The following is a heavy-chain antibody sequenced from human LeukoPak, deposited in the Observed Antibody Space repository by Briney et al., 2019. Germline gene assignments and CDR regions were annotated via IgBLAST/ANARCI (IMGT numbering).Heavy chain of an antibody. CDR1: GFTFSSYA. V-gene: IGHV3-23*01. CDR3: AKLKAPAGLDY. Sequence: GGSLRLSCAASGFTFSSYAMSWVRQAPGKGLEWVSAISGSGGSTYYADSVKGWFTISRDNSKNTLYPQMNSLRAEDTAVYYCAKLKAPAGLDYWGQGTLVTVSS. J-gene: IGHJ4*02. CDR2: ISGSGGST.